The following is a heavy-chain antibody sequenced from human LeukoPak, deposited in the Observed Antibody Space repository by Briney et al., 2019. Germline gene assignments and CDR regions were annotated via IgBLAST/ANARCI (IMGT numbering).Heavy chain of an antibody. D-gene: IGHD6-19*01. CDR1: GFTFGSYG. CDR3: AKEKWLVRDSESIGYYFDY. V-gene: IGHV3-30*02. J-gene: IGHJ4*02. Sequence: GGSLRLSCAASGFTFGSYGMHWVRQAPGRGLEWVAFIRYEGSNKYYADSVKGRFTISRDNSKNTLYLQMNSLRAEDTAVYYCAKEKWLVRDSESIGYYFDYWGQGTLVTVSS. CDR2: IRYEGSNK.